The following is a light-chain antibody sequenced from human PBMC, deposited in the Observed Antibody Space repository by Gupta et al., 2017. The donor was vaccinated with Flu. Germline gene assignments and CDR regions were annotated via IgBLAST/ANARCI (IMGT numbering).Light chain of an antibody. V-gene: IGLV2-14*01. CDR1: SSDVGASTY. CDR2: EVS. CDR3: RSFTSSKTGV. Sequence: ALTQPPSVSGSPGQPFTISCTGTSSDVGASTYVSWFRPHPGKAPTLMIYEVSNRPAGVSNRFSGSQSGNTAYLTISGHRAEDEADYYCRSFTSSKTGVFGGGTKVTVL. J-gene: IGLJ3*02.